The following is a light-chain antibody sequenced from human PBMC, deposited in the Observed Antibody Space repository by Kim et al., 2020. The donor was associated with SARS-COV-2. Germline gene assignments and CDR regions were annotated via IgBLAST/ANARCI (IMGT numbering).Light chain of an antibody. J-gene: IGLJ3*02. CDR2: GKN. CDR1: SLRSYY. CDR3: NSRDSSGNHLV. V-gene: IGLV3-19*01. Sequence: SSELTQDPAVSVALGQTVRITCQGDSLRSYYASWYQQKPGQAPVLVIYGKNNRPSGIPDRFSGSSSGNTASLTLTWAPAEDEADYYCNSRDSSGNHLVFG.